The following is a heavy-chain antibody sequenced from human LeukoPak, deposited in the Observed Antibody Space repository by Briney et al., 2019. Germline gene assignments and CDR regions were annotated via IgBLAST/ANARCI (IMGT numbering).Heavy chain of an antibody. CDR2: IYYSGST. CDR1: GGSMSSSGHY. Sequence: SETLSLTCTVSGGSMSSSGHYWGWIRQPPRKGLEWIGTIYYSGSTHYNPSLKSRVTISVDTSKNQFSLKLSSVTAADTAVYYCARDNAGSGWFDPWGQGTLVTVSS. V-gene: IGHV4-39*07. J-gene: IGHJ5*02. CDR3: ARDNAGSGWFDP. D-gene: IGHD6-13*01.